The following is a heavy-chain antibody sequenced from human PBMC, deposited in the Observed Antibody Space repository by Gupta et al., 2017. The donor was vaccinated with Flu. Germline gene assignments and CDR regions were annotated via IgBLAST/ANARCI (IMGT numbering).Heavy chain of an antibody. J-gene: IGHJ4*02. CDR1: GFTFSSSG. CDR3: ARASLPFHYDSLESQGLVDY. CDR2: IWYDGSNK. V-gene: IGHV3-33*01. D-gene: IGHD3-22*01. Sequence: QVQLVESGGGVVQPGRSLRLSCAASGFTFSSSGMHWVRQAPGKGLEWVAVIWYDGSNKYYADSVKGRFTISRDNTKNTLHLQMNSLRAEDTAVYYCARASLPFHYDSLESQGLVDYWGQGTLVTVSS.